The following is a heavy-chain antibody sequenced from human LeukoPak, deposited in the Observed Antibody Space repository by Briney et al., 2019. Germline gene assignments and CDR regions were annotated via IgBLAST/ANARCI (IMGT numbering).Heavy chain of an antibody. CDR1: GFTFSSYA. CDR3: AKGRSWYNAFDI. Sequence: PGGSLRLSCAASGFTFSSYAMSWVRQAPGKGLEWVAAISGSGGSTYYADSVKGRLTISRDNSKNTLYLQMNSLRAEDTAVYYCAKGRSWYNAFDIWGQGTMVTVSS. D-gene: IGHD6-13*01. CDR2: ISGSGGST. V-gene: IGHV3-23*01. J-gene: IGHJ3*02.